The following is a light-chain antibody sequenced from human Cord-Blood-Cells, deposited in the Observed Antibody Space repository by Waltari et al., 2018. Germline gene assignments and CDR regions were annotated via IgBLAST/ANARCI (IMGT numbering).Light chain of an antibody. CDR1: SSDVGGYNY. J-gene: IGLJ1*01. V-gene: IGLV2-14*01. CDR3: SSYTSSSTLDYV. Sequence: QSALTQPASVSGSPGPSITISCTGTSSDVGGYNYVSCHQQHPGKAPKLMIYEVSNRPSGVSNRFSGSKSGNTASLTISGLQAEDEADYYCSSYTSSSTLDYVFGTGTKVTVL. CDR2: EVS.